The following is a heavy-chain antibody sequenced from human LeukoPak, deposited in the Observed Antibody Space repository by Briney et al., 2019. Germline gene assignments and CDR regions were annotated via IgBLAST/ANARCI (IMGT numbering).Heavy chain of an antibody. Sequence: SETLSLTCTVSGGSISSSSYYWGWIRQPPGKGLEWIGSIYYSGSTYYNPSLKSRVTISVDTSKNQFSLKLSSVTAADTAVYYCARPTVKTGKTTGFDYWGQGTLVTVSS. J-gene: IGHJ4*02. CDR2: IYYSGST. D-gene: IGHD1-14*01. CDR1: GGSISSSSYY. V-gene: IGHV4-39*01. CDR3: ARPTVKTGKTTGFDY.